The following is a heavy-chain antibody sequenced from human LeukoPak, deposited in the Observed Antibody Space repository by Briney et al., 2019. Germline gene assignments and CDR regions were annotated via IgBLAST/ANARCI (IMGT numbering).Heavy chain of an antibody. CDR3: ARADMVRQQLWFDP. Sequence: SETLSLTCTVSGGSISSGVYYWSWVRQHPGKGLDWIGYIGYTGDTYYNPSLRSRVTISVDTSKTQFSLRLSSVTAADTAVYYCARADMVRQQLWFDPRGQGTLVTVSS. CDR2: IGYTGDT. V-gene: IGHV4-31*03. J-gene: IGHJ5*02. D-gene: IGHD3-10*01. CDR1: GGSISSGVYY.